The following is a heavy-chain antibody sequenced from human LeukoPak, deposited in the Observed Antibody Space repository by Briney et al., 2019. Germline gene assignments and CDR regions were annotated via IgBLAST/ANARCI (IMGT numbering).Heavy chain of an antibody. D-gene: IGHD3-22*01. CDR1: GGSIRSSYYY. Sequence: SETLSLTCTVSGGSIRSSYYYWGWIRQPPGKGLEWTGEISHSGSTTYNPSLRSRVTISGDTSKKQFSLKLSSVTAADTAVYYCVTYYYGSSAPKRNYWGQGILVTVSS. CDR3: VTYYYGSSAPKRNY. J-gene: IGHJ4*02. CDR2: ISHSGST. V-gene: IGHV4-39*07.